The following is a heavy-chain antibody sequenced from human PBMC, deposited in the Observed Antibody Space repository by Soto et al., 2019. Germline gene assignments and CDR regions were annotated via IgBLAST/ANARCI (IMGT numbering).Heavy chain of an antibody. J-gene: IGHJ6*02. CDR2: IYHSGST. Sequence: SETLSLTCAVSGGSISSSNWWGWVRQPPGRGLEWIGEIYHSGSTNYNPSLKSRVTISVDTSKNQFSLRLSSVTAADTAVYYRARERAQGYGMDDWGQGSTVTVPS. CDR3: ARERAQGYGMDD. CDR1: GGSISSSNW. V-gene: IGHV4-4*02.